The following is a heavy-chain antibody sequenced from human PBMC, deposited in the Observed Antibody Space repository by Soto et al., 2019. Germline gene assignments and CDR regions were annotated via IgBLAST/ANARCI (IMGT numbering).Heavy chain of an antibody. CDR1: GYTFTSYY. CDR3: ARTVPAAPFDY. V-gene: IGHV1-46*01. Sequence: QVQLVQSGAEVKKPGASVKVSCKASGYTFTSYYMHWVRQAPGQGLEWMGIINPSGGSTSYAKKFRGRVTMTRDTSTSTVYVELGSLRSEDTAVDYWARTVPAAPFDYWGQGTLVTVSS. D-gene: IGHD2-2*01. CDR2: INPSGGST. J-gene: IGHJ4*02.